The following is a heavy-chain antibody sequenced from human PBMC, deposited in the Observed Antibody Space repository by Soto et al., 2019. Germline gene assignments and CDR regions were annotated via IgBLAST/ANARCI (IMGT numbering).Heavy chain of an antibody. J-gene: IGHJ5*02. V-gene: IGHV1-3*01. D-gene: IGHD3-3*01. CDR1: GYTFTNYA. CDR3: ARTITIFGVVQSPFDP. CDR2: INAGNGNT. Sequence: GASGKVSCKASGYTFTNYAMHLVRQAPGQRLEWMGWINAGNGNTKYSQKFQGRGTITRDTSASTAYMELSSLRSEDTAVYYCARTITIFGVVQSPFDPWGQGTLVTVSS.